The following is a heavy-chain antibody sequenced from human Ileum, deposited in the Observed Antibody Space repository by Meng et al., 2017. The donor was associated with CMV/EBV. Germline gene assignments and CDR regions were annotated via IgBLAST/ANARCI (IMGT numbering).Heavy chain of an antibody. V-gene: IGHV3-53*01. D-gene: IGHD2-8*01. J-gene: IGHJ5*02. Sequence: GESLKISCTASGFSVGSNYMTWIRQAPERGLEWVSVIYVNGKTQYADSVKGRFTISRDSSMNTLYLQMNSLRVEDTAIYYCARSGSPPNGLFPEQGFDPWGQGTLVTSPQ. CDR2: IYVNGKT. CDR1: GFSVGSNY. CDR3: ARSGSPPNGLFPEQGFDP.